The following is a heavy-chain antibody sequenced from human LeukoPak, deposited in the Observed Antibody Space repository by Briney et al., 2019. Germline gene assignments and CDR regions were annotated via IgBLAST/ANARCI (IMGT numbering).Heavy chain of an antibody. D-gene: IGHD3-10*01. CDR2: IIPIFGTA. Sequence: GASVKVSCKASGGTFSSYAISWVRQAPGQGLEWMGGIIPIFGTANYTQKFQGRVTITADESTSTAYMELSSLRSEDTAVYYCARKTGIRFDYWGQGTLVTVSS. CDR1: GGTFSSYA. J-gene: IGHJ4*02. V-gene: IGHV1-69*13. CDR3: ARKTGIRFDY.